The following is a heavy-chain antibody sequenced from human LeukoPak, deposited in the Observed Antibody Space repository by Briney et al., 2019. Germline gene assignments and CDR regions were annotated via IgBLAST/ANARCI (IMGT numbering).Heavy chain of an antibody. D-gene: IGHD3-3*01. CDR1: GFTFDDYG. CDR3: ARDSYDFWSGSDGMDV. V-gene: IGHV3-20*01. CDR2: INWNGGST. Sequence: GGSLRLSCAASGFTFDDYGMSWVRQAPGKGLEWVSGINWNGGSTGYADSVKGRFTISRDNAKNSLYLQMNSLRAEDTALYHCARDSYDFWSGSDGMDVWGQGTTVTVSS. J-gene: IGHJ6*02.